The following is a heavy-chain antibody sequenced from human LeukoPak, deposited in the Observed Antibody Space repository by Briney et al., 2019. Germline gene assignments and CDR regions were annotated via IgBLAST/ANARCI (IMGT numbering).Heavy chain of an antibody. D-gene: IGHD3-16*01. CDR3: AKDRGENWFDP. J-gene: IGHJ5*02. CDR2: ISWDGGST. V-gene: IGHV3-43*01. CDR1: GFTFDDYT. Sequence: GGSLRLSCAASGFTFDDYTMHWVRQAPGKGLEWVSLISWDGGSTYYADSVKGRFTISRANSKNSLYLQMKSLRTEDTALYYCAKDRGENWFDPWGQGTLVTVSS.